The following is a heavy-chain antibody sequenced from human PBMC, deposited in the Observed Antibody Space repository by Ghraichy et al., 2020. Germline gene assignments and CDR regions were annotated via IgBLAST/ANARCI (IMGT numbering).Heavy chain of an antibody. CDR3: AKAWGYCSAATCPSYNWFDP. J-gene: IGHJ5*02. V-gene: IGHV3-23*01. CDR2: ISFSGANT. Sequence: LSLTCAASGFPFSSYAMGWVRQTPGKGLEWVSSISFSGANTYYAVSVKGRFTISRDNSKNTLYLQMNSLRADDTAVYYCAKAWGYCSAATCPSYNWFDPWGQGTLVTVSS. CDR1: GFPFSSYA. D-gene: IGHD2-15*01.